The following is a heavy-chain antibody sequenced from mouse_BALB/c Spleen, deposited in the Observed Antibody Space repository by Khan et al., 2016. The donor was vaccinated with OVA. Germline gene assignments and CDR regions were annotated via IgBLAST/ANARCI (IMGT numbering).Heavy chain of an antibody. CDR1: GYSITSGYG. CDR3: ARTARIKY. J-gene: IGHJ2*01. Sequence: EVKLEESGPGLVKPSQSLSLTCTVTGYSITSGYGWNWIRQFPGNKLEWMGYLSYSGSTNYNPSLKSRISITRDTSKNQFFLQLNSVTTENTATYYCARTARIKYWGQGTTLTVSA. CDR2: LSYSGST. D-gene: IGHD1-2*01. V-gene: IGHV3-2*02.